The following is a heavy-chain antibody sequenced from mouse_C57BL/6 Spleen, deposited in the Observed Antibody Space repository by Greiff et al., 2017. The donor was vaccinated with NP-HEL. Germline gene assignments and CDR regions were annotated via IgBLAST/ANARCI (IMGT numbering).Heavy chain of an antibody. CDR3: ARQEWLTLFAY. J-gene: IGHJ3*01. D-gene: IGHD2-2*01. CDR1: GFTFSDYG. Sequence: EVQGVESGGGLVKPGGSLKLSCAASGFTFSDYGMHWVRQAPEKGLEWVAYISSGSSTIYYADTVKGRFTLSRDNAKNTPFLQLTSLRSEDTAMYYCARQEWLTLFAYWGQGTLVTVSA. V-gene: IGHV5-17*01. CDR2: ISSGSSTI.